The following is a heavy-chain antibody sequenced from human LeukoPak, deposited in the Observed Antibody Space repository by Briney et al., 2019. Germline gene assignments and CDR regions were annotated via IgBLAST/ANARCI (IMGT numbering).Heavy chain of an antibody. CDR2: MNPNSGNT. Sequence: GASVKVSCKASGYTFTSYDINWVRQATGQGLEWMGWMNPNSGNTGYAQKFQGRVTMTRNTSISTAYMELSSLRSEDTAVYYCAAGGRDFWSGYPYYYYYMDVWGKGTTVTVSS. J-gene: IGHJ6*03. V-gene: IGHV1-8*01. D-gene: IGHD3-3*01. CDR1: GYTFTSYD. CDR3: AAGGRDFWSGYPYYYYYMDV.